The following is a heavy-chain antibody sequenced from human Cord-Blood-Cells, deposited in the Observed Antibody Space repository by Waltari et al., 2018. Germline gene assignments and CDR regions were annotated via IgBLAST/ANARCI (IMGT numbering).Heavy chain of an antibody. J-gene: IGHJ4*02. V-gene: IGHV4-34*01. CDR3: ARQPETTYCFDY. CDR1: GGSFSGYS. CDR2: INHSGST. D-gene: IGHD1-1*01. Sequence: QVQLQQWGAGLLKPSETLSLTSAVYGGSFSGYSWSRIRQPPGKGLEWIGEINHSGSTNYNPSLKSRVTISVDTSKNQFSLKLSSVTAADTAVYYCARQPETTYCFDYWGQGTLVTVSS.